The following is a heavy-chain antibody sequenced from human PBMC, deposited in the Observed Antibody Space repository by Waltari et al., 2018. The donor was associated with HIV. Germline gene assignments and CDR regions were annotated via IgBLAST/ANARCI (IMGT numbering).Heavy chain of an antibody. Sequence: EVQLLESGGGLVQPGGSLRLSCAASGFTFSNFAMTWVRQAPGKGLEYVSTISGSSGNTYYADSVKGRFTISRDNSKNTLYLQMNTLRAEDTAVYYCAKGGSGSYLRYHFDYWGQGTLVTVSS. CDR2: ISGSSGNT. V-gene: IGHV3-23*01. CDR3: AKGGSGSYLRYHFDY. D-gene: IGHD1-26*01. CDR1: GFTFSNFA. J-gene: IGHJ4*02.